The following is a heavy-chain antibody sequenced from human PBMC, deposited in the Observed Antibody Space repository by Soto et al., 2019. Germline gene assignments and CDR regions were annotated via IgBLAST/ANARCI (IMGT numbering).Heavy chain of an antibody. D-gene: IGHD3-22*01. J-gene: IGHJ4*02. Sequence: PGGSLRLSCAAGGFTFSSNGMHWGRQAPGKWLEWVAVIWYDGNKKDYGDSVRGRFTIYSDNSKNPLYLEMNSLRPEDTAVYYCMVDTSGSLDYWVQGXHATVYS. CDR2: IWYDGNKK. CDR1: GFTFSSNG. CDR3: MVDTSGSLDY. V-gene: IGHV3-33*03.